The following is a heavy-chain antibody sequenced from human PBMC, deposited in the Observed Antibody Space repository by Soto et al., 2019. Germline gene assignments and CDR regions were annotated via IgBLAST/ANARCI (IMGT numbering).Heavy chain of an antibody. D-gene: IGHD4-17*01. Sequence: QVQLQESGPGLVTPSQTLSLTCTVSGGSISSGNYYWSWIRQHPGKGLEWIGYIYYSGSPYYNPFLKRRVTISVDTSKNQFSLKLSSVTAADTAVYYCARDSATVTTSTFDYWGQGTLVTVSS. CDR3: ARDSATVTTSTFDY. V-gene: IGHV4-31*03. CDR1: GGSISSGNYY. CDR2: IYYSGSP. J-gene: IGHJ4*02.